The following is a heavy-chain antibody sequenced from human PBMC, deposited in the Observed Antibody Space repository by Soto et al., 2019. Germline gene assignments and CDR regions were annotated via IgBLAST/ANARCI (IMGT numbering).Heavy chain of an antibody. CDR3: ARAPYYDFWSAYFDY. CDR2: IYYSGST. CDR1: GGSVSSASYY. V-gene: IGHV4-61*01. J-gene: IGHJ4*02. D-gene: IGHD3-3*01. Sequence: ECRCRSCTVCGGSVSSASYYWSWIRQPPGKGLEWMGYIYYSGSTNYNPSLKSRVTISVDTSKNQFSLKLSSVTAADTAVYYSARAPYYDFWSAYFDYWGQGNLVTASS.